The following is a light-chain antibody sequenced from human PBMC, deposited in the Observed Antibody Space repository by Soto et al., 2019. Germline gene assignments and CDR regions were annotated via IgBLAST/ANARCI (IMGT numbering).Light chain of an antibody. CDR2: VAS. CDR3: QQSYDTVAIT. J-gene: IGKJ5*01. V-gene: IGKV1-39*01. Sequence: DIQLTQSPSSLPASVGARVTITCRAGQRISTYLNWYQQKPGQAPKLLXYVASLLQSGVPSRFSGSGSGTDFTLTISGLQPEDFATYYCQQSYDTVAITFGQGTRLEIK. CDR1: QRISTY.